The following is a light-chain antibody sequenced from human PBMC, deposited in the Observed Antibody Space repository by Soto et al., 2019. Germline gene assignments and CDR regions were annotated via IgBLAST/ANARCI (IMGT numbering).Light chain of an antibody. V-gene: IGKV3-15*01. CDR1: QSVSRN. J-gene: IGKJ5*01. CDR3: QQYNNWPPT. Sequence: EIVMTQSPATLSVSPGERATLSCRASQSVSRNFAWYQQKPGQAPRLLIYGASTRATGIPARFSGIRSATDFTLTISSLQSEDFALYYCQQYNNWPPTFGQGTRLEIK. CDR2: GAS.